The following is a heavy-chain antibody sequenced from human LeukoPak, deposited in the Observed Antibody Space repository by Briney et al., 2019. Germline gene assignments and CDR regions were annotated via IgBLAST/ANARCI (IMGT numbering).Heavy chain of an antibody. V-gene: IGHV3-7*04. D-gene: IGHD5-24*01. J-gene: IGHJ5*02. CDR3: ARNVNYAYGA. CDR1: GFTFNSYW. Sequence: PGGSLRLSCAASGFTFNSYWMNWVRQAPGKGLEWVANIKQDGSEKYYVDSVKGRFTISRDNAKNSLYLQMNSLRAEDTAVYYCARNVNYAYGAWGQGTLVTVSS. CDR2: IKQDGSEK.